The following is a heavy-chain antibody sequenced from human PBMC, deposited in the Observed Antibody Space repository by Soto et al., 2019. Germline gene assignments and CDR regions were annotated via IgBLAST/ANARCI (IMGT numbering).Heavy chain of an antibody. D-gene: IGHD3-22*01. V-gene: IGHV3-33*01. Sequence: TGGSLRLSCAASGFTFSSYGMHWVRQAPGKGLEWVAVIWYDGSNKYYADSVKGRFTISRDNSKNTLYLQMNSLRAEYTVVYYCARGVYDSSYDAFDIWGQGTMVTVSS. CDR3: ARGVYDSSYDAFDI. CDR2: IWYDGSNK. J-gene: IGHJ3*02. CDR1: GFTFSSYG.